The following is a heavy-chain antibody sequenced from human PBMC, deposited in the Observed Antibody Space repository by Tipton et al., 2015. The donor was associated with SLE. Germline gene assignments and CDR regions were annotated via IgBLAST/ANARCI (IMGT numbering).Heavy chain of an antibody. D-gene: IGHD3-16*01. CDR3: AKDAWGGGY. J-gene: IGHJ4*02. V-gene: IGHV3-30*02. CDR2: IRYDGTSK. CDR1: GIPFTDYG. Sequence: SLRLSCAASGIPFTDYGFHWVRQAPGKGLDWVAFIRYDGTSKFYADSVKGRFAISRDSSKKMVYLQMNSLRLEDTALYYCAKDAWGGGYWGQGTLVTV.